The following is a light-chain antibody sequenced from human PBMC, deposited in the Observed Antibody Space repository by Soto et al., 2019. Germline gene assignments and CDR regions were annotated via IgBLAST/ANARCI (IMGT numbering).Light chain of an antibody. Sequence: QSALTQPPSASGSPGQSVTISCTGISSDVGAYNNVSWYQQYPGKAPKLMIYKVSKRPSGVPDRFSGSKSGKTASLTVSGLHPEDDADYYCTSYAGSNIWVFGGGTKVTVL. CDR2: KVS. V-gene: IGLV2-8*01. CDR3: TSYAGSNIWV. J-gene: IGLJ3*02. CDR1: SSDVGAYNN.